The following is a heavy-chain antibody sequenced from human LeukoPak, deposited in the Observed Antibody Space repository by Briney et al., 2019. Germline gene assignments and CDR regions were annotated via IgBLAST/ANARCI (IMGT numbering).Heavy chain of an antibody. CDR3: AREIFGSGSHPDF. Sequence: GGSLRLSCAASGFSFDTYAMHWVRQAPGQGLECVALIWHDGSHKFYSNSVRGQFTISRDNSKNTVYLQMNNLRPDDTAVYYCAREIFGSGSHPDFWGQGTLVTVSS. J-gene: IGHJ4*02. CDR1: GFSFDTYA. V-gene: IGHV3-33*01. D-gene: IGHD3-10*01. CDR2: IWHDGSHK.